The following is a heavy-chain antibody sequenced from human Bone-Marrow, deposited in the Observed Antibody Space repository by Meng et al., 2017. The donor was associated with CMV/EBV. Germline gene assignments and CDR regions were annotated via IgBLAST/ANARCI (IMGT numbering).Heavy chain of an antibody. CDR3: ARDRYFGFNWNYVEFDY. V-gene: IGHV3-48*03. Sequence: GESLKISCAASGFTFSSYEMNWVRQAPGKGLEWVSYISSSGSTIYYADSVKGRFTISRDNAKNSLYLQMNSLRAEDTAVYYCARDRYFGFNWNYVEFDYWGQGTLVTVSS. J-gene: IGHJ4*02. CDR2: ISSSGSTI. D-gene: IGHD1-7*01. CDR1: GFTFSSYE.